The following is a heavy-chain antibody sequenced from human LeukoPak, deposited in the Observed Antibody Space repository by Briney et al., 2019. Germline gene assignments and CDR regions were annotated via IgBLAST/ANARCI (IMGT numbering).Heavy chain of an antibody. CDR3: ARGPPGGQFDP. J-gene: IGHJ5*02. CDR1: GASISSHY. D-gene: IGHD3-10*01. CDR2: IHYSGST. Sequence: SETPSLTCSVSGASISSHYWSWIGQPPGKGLEWIGYIHYSGSTNCNPSLKSRVTISVDTSNNQFSLKLSSVTAADTAVYYCARGPPGGQFDPWGVGTVDPVSS. V-gene: IGHV4-59*11.